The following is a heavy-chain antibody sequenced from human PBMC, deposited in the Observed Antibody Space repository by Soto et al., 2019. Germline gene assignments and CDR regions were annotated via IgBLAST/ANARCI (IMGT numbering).Heavy chain of an antibody. CDR2: IYWNDEK. Sequence: QITLKESGPTLVKPTQTLTLTCTFSGFSLSTNGVGVGWIRPPPGKALEWLALIYWNDEKRYSPSLKSRLTITKDTSKNQVVLTMSNMGPVDTATYYCAHNIGPSTVTLYQFDYWGQGTLVTVSS. V-gene: IGHV2-5*01. CDR3: AHNIGPSTVTLYQFDY. CDR1: GFSLSTNGVG. J-gene: IGHJ4*02. D-gene: IGHD4-17*01.